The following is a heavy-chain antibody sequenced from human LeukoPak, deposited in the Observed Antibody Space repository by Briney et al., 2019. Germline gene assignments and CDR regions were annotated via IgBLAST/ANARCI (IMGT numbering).Heavy chain of an antibody. CDR1: GGSISISSYY. V-gene: IGHV4-39*07. CDR2: MYFSGST. J-gene: IGHJ4*02. CDR3: ARGGYDFWSGYYGYFDY. Sequence: SETLSLTCTVSGGSISISSYYWGWIRQPPGKGLEWIGSMYFSGSTYYNPSLKSRATITVDTSKNQFSLKLTSVTAADTAVYYCARGGYDFWSGYYGYFDYWGQGTLVTVSS. D-gene: IGHD3-3*01.